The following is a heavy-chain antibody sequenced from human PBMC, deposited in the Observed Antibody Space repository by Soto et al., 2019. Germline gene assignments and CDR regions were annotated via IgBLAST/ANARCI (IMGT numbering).Heavy chain of an antibody. D-gene: IGHD5-18*01. J-gene: IGHJ6*02. Sequence: SETLSLTCTVSGGSVSSGSSYWSWIRQPPGKGLEWIGYIYYSGSTNYNPSLKSRVTISVDTSKNQFSLKLSSVTAADTAVYYCARPLYSYGPMDLWGQGTTVTVS. V-gene: IGHV4-61*01. CDR1: GGSVSSGSSY. CDR2: IYYSGST. CDR3: ARPLYSYGPMDL.